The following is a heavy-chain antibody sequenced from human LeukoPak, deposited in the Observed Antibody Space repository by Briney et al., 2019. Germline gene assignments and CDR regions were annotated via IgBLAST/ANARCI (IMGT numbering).Heavy chain of an antibody. Sequence: SETLSLTCTVSGGSISSYYWSWIRQPPGKGLEWIGYIYYSGSTNYNPSLKSRVTISVDTSKNQFSLKLSSVTAADTAVYYCARDVAPYYFDYWGQGTLVTVSS. J-gene: IGHJ4*02. CDR3: ARDVAPYYFDY. V-gene: IGHV4-59*12. CDR1: GGSISSYY. D-gene: IGHD5-12*01. CDR2: IYYSGST.